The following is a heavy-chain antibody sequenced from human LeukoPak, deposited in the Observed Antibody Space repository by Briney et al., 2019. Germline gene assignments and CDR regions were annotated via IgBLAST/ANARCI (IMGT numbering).Heavy chain of an antibody. CDR3: ARDQFAFGRFDY. V-gene: IGHV3-53*01. D-gene: IGHD3/OR15-3a*01. Sequence: PGGSLRLSCAASGFTVSSNYMSGVRQAPGKGLEWVSVIYSGGSTYYADSVKGRFAISRDSSKNTPYLQMNSLRAEDTAVYYCARDQFAFGRFDYWGQGTLVTVSS. J-gene: IGHJ4*02. CDR1: GFTVSSNY. CDR2: IYSGGST.